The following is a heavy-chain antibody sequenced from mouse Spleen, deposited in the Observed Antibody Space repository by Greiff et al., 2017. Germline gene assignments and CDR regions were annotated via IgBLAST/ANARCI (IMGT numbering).Heavy chain of an antibody. J-gene: IGHJ2*01. CDR1: GFSLTNYA. Sequence: QVQLKQSGPGLVAPSQSLSITCTVSGFSLTNYAVHWVRQSPGKGLEWLGVIWSDGSTDYNAAFISRLSISKDNSKSQVFFKMNSLQADDTAIYYLAINWVTTLVGHWGQGTTRTGSS. CDR2: IWSDGST. V-gene: IGHV2-4-1*01. D-gene: IGHD1-1*01. CDR3: AINWVTTLVGH.